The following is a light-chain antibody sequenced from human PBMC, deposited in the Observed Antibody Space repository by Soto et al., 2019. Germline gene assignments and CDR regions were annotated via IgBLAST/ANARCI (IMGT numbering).Light chain of an antibody. J-gene: IGLJ1*01. CDR2: DVS. Sequence: QSVLTQPPSVSGSPGQSVTISCTGTSSDVGSYNRVSWYQQPPGTAPKVMIYDVSNRPSGVPDRFSGSKSGNTASLTISGLQAEDESDYYCSSYTSSSTYVFETGTKVTVL. CDR1: SSDVGSYNR. CDR3: SSYTSSSTYV. V-gene: IGLV2-18*02.